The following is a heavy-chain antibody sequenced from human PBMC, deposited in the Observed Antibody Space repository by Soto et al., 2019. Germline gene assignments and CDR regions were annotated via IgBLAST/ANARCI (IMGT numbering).Heavy chain of an antibody. D-gene: IGHD2-2*01. J-gene: IGHJ4*02. Sequence: VKVSCKASGYTLTELSMHWVRQAPGKGLEWMGGFDPEDGETIYAQKFQGRVTMTEDTSTDTAYMELSSLRSEDTAVYYCATVGCSSTSCWASFDYWGQGTLVTVSS. CDR3: ATVGCSSTSCWASFDY. CDR2: FDPEDGET. CDR1: GYTLTELS. V-gene: IGHV1-24*01.